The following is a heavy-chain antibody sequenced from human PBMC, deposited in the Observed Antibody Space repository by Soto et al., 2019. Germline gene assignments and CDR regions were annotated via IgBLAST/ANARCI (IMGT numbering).Heavy chain of an antibody. Sequence: GASVQVSCKASGFTFTGHYIHWVRQAPGQGLEWMGWINPNSGGTSYAQKFQGRVTMTRDTSITTAYMELSRLSSDYTAVYYCARDHGYSGYRFDDWGPGNLVTAYS. D-gene: IGHD5-12*01. CDR3: ARDHGYSGYRFDD. J-gene: IGHJ4*02. CDR1: GFTFTGHY. V-gene: IGHV1-2*02. CDR2: INPNSGGT.